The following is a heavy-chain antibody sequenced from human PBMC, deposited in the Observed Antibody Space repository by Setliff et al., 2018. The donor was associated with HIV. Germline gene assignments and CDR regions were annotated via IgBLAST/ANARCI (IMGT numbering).Heavy chain of an antibody. D-gene: IGHD5-18*01. CDR3: ATVNTVGYNYYGMDV. CDR2: ISTYNGNT. J-gene: IGHJ6*02. V-gene: IGHV1-18*01. Sequence: ASVKVSCKASGYTFTSYAMHWVRQAPGQGLEWMGWISTYNGNTNYAQKLQGRVTMTTDTSTSTAYMELRSLRSDDTAVYFCATVNTVGYNYYGMDVWGQGTTVTVSS. CDR1: GYTFTSYA.